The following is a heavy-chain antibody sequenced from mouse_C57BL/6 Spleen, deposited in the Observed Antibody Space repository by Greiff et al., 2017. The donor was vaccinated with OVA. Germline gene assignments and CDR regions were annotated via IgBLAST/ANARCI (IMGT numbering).Heavy chain of an antibody. Sequence: QVQLKQSGPELVKPGASVKISCKASGYAFSSSWMNWVKQRPGKGLEWIGRIYPGDGDTNYNGKFKGKATLTADKSSSTAYMQLSSLTSEDSAVYFCARGGTEYFDYWRQGTTLTVSS. CDR1: GYAFSSSW. J-gene: IGHJ2*01. V-gene: IGHV1-82*01. CDR2: IYPGDGDT. CDR3: ARGGTEYFDY. D-gene: IGHD3-3*01.